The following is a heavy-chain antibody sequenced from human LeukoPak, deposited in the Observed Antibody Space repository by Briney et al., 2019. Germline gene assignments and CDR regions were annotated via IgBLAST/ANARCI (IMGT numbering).Heavy chain of an antibody. D-gene: IGHD3-22*01. Sequence: GGSLRLSCAASGFTFSSYGMHWVRQAPGKGLEWVAVISYDGSNKYYADSVKGRFTISRDNSKNTLYLQMNSLRAEDTAVYYCAKGLRYYYVSSGYVDYWGQGTLVTVSS. CDR3: AKGLRYYYVSSGYVDY. J-gene: IGHJ4*02. V-gene: IGHV3-30*18. CDR2: ISYDGSNK. CDR1: GFTFSSYG.